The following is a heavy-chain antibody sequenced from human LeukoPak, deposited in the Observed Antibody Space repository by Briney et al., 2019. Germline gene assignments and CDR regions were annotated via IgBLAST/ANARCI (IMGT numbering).Heavy chain of an antibody. CDR1: GYSFSNYW. J-gene: IGHJ4*02. D-gene: IGHD1-26*01. Sequence: GESLKISCQGSGYSFSNYWIAWVRQLPGKGLEWMGIIYPGDSDTRYTPSFQGQVTISADKSINTAHLQWSSLKASDTATFYCARLLKMGATNSPFDYWGQGTLVTVPS. V-gene: IGHV5-51*01. CDR2: IYPGDSDT. CDR3: ARLLKMGATNSPFDY.